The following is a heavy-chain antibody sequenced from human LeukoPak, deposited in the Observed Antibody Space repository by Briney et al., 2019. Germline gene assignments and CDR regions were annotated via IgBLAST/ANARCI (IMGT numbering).Heavy chain of an antibody. CDR2: SYHGGST. J-gene: IGHJ5*02. CDR3: ARMVVDVTRWFDP. CDR1: GDTMSSSRFS. D-gene: IGHD2-15*01. Sequence: PSQTLSLTCDVSGDTMSSSRFSWSWLRQPPGKGPEWIGYSYHGGSTHYNPSLQSRVTISVDRSKKQFSLNLHSVTAADTAVYYCARMVVDVTRWFDPWGQGTLVTVSS. V-gene: IGHV4-30-2*01.